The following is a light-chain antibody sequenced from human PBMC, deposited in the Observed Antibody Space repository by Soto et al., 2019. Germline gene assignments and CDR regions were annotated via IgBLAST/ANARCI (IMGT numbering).Light chain of an antibody. CDR3: QQYGSSPPIT. Sequence: EVVMTQSPATLSVSPGERVTLSCRASQSVRSNLAWYQQKPGQAPRLLIYGALSRATGIPDRFSGSGSGTDFTLTISRLEPEDFALYYCQQYGSSPPITFGQGTRPEIK. V-gene: IGKV3-20*01. J-gene: IGKJ5*01. CDR1: QSVRSN. CDR2: GAL.